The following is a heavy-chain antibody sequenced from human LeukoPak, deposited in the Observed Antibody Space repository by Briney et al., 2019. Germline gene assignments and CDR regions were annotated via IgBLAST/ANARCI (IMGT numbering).Heavy chain of an antibody. CDR3: AREGVFCSSTSCYSPHR. D-gene: IGHD2-2*01. J-gene: IGHJ4*02. Sequence: GGSLRLSCAASGFTFSSYSMNWVRQAPGKGLEWVSSISSSSYIYYADSVKGRFTISRDNPKNSLYLQMNSLRAEDTAVYYCAREGVFCSSTSCYSPHRRGQGTLVTVSS. V-gene: IGHV3-21*01. CDR1: GFTFSSYS. CDR2: ISSSSYI.